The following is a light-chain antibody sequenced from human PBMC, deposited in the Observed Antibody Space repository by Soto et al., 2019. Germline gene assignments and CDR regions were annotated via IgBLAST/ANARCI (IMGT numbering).Light chain of an antibody. Sequence: QSVLTQPASVSGSPGQSITISCTGTSSDVGGYSYVSWYQQHPGKAPKFIIYEVSNRPSGVSYRFSGSKSGNTAFLTISGLQAEDEADYYCSSYTRSSSLVFGGGTKVTVL. J-gene: IGLJ2*01. V-gene: IGLV2-14*01. CDR1: SSDVGGYSY. CDR2: EVS. CDR3: SSYTRSSSLV.